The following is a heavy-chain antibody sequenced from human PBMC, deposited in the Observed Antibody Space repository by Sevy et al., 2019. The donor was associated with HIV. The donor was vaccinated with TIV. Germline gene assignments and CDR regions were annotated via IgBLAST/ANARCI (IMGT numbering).Heavy chain of an antibody. Sequence: ASVKVSCKASGDTFTSYDISWVRQATGQGLEWMGWMNPKSGNTGYTQKFQGRVTMTRNTSISTAYMELRSLRSEDTAVYYCARRGYIGDWYLVDWGQGTLVTVSS. D-gene: IGHD5-12*01. V-gene: IGHV1-8*01. CDR2: MNPKSGNT. J-gene: IGHJ4*02. CDR3: ARRGYIGDWYLVD. CDR1: GDTFTSYD.